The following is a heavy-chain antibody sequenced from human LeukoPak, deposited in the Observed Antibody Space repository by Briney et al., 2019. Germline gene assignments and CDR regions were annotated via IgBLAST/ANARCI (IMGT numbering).Heavy chain of an antibody. Sequence: SETLSLTCTVSGGSLSGDHWNWIRQPPGKGLEWIGYIYYSGNTNYNPSLKSRVTISVDTSKNQFSLKLSSVAAADTAVYYCARRNDFDIWGQGTMVTVSS. CDR3: ARRNDFDI. CDR2: IYYSGNT. V-gene: IGHV4-59*08. J-gene: IGHJ3*02. CDR1: GGSLSGDH.